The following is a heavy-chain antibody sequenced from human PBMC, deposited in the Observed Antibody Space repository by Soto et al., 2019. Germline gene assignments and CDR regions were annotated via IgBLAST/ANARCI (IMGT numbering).Heavy chain of an antibody. J-gene: IGHJ4*02. CDR1: GFTFSDYY. V-gene: IGHV3-11*01. CDR2: ISSSGNTR. Sequence: QVQLVESGGGLVKPGGSLRLSCAASGFTFSDYYMSWIRQAPEKGLEWVSYISSSGNTRYYADSVKGRFTNSRDNAKNSLFLQMNSLRADDKAVYYGATQGSKHAIHPDYWGQGTLVTVSS. CDR3: ATQGSKHAIHPDY. D-gene: IGHD2-2*01.